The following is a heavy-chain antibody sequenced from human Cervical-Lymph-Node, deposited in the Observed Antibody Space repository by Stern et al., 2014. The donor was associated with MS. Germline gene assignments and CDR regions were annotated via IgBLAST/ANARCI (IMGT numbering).Heavy chain of an antibody. V-gene: IGHV1-18*01. D-gene: IGHD2-8*01. CDR2: IRADSGNT. CDR3: ARDKMHAFDY. Sequence: VQLVESGPEVKKPGASVLVSCKASGYTFTTYGITWVRQAPGQGLEWMGWIRADSGNTKYAQKFQDRVTMTRDTPPGTAYMEVRSLRSEDTAVYYCARDKMHAFDYWGQGTQVTVPS. CDR1: GYTFTTYG. J-gene: IGHJ4*02.